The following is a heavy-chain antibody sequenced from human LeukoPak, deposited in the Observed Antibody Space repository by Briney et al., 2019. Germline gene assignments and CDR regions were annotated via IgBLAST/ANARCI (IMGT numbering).Heavy chain of an antibody. CDR2: ISYDGSNK. J-gene: IGHJ4*02. V-gene: IGHV3-30*18. CDR3: AKDSSGYYYDPGDY. Sequence: GGSLRLSCAASGFTFSSYGMHWVRQAPGKGLERVAVISYDGSNKYYADSVKGRFTISRDNSKNTLYLQMNSLRAEDTAVYYCAKDSSGYYYDPGDYWGQGTLVTVSS. D-gene: IGHD3-22*01. CDR1: GFTFSSYG.